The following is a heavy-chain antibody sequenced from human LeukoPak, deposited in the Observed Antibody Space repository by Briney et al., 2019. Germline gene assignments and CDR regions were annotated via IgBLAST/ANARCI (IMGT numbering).Heavy chain of an antibody. Sequence: GEPLKISCQVSGYTFLNYWIGWVRQMPGKGLEWMGLIYPGDSDTRYSPSFQGQVTVSADKSNSTAYLQRSSLKASDTAMYYCARLKTAGYYLFDFWGQGTLVTVSS. CDR3: ARLKTAGYYLFDF. CDR1: GYTFLNYW. D-gene: IGHD3-22*01. J-gene: IGHJ4*02. V-gene: IGHV5-51*01. CDR2: IYPGDSDT.